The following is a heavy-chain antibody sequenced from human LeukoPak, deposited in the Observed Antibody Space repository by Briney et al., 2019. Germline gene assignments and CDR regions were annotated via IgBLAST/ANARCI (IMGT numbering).Heavy chain of an antibody. D-gene: IGHD4-17*01. CDR2: ISSSGSTI. CDR3: ASLTTVPTFWFDP. J-gene: IGHJ5*02. V-gene: IGHV3-48*03. Sequence: GGSLRLSCAASGFTFSSYEMNWVRQAPGKGLEWVSYISSSGSTIYYADSVKGRFTISRDNAKNSLYLQMNSLRAEDTAVYYCASLTTVPTFWFDPRGQGTLVTVSS. CDR1: GFTFSSYE.